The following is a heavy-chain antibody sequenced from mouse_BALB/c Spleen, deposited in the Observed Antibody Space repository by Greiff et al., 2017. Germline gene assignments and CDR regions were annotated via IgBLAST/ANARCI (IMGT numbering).Heavy chain of an antibody. Sequence: QVQLKESDAELVKPGTSVKLSCKASGYTFTDHAIHWVKQKPEQGLEWIGYISPGNGDIKYSEKFKGKATLTADRSYSTAYMQLNSLTAEDSAVYFCKRWRLRLREYWGQGTTLTVSS. CDR3: KRWRLRLREY. J-gene: IGHJ2*01. CDR2: ISPGNGDI. CDR1: GYTFTDHA. V-gene: IGHV1S53*02. D-gene: IGHD1-2*01.